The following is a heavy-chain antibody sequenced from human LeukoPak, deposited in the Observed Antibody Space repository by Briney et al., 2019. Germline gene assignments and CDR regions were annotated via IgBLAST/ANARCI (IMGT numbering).Heavy chain of an antibody. D-gene: IGHD2-15*01. CDR1: GFTFSSYA. J-gene: IGHJ5*02. V-gene: IGHV3-23*01. Sequence: PGGSLRLSCAASGFTFSSYAMSWVRQAPGKGLEWVSDISGSGGSTYYADSVKGRFTISRDNSKNTLYLQMNSLRAEDTAVYYCAKVRDCSGGSCYQPLGWFDPWGQGTLVTVSS. CDR2: ISGSGGST. CDR3: AKVRDCSGGSCYQPLGWFDP.